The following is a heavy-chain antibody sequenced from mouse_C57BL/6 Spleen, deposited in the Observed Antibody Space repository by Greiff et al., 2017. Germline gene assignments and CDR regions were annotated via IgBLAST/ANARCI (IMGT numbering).Heavy chain of an antibody. Sequence: VQLKESGGGLVQPKGSLKLSCAASGFSFNTYAMNWVRQAPGKGLEWVARIRSKSNNYATYYADSVKDRFTISRDDSESMLYLQMNNLKTEDTAMYYCVRQGDYLYWYFDVWGTGTTVTVSS. CDR2: IRSKSNNYAT. D-gene: IGHD2-4*01. CDR3: VRQGDYLYWYFDV. CDR1: GFSFNTYA. V-gene: IGHV10-1*01. J-gene: IGHJ1*03.